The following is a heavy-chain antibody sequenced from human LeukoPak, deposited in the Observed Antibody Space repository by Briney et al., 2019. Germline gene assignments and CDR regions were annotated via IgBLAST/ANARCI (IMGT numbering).Heavy chain of an antibody. CDR1: GGTFSSYA. V-gene: IGHV1-69*13. J-gene: IGHJ4*02. CDR3: ARSAVLRYFDWLFGY. CDR2: IFPIFGTA. Sequence: SVNVSCKASGGTFSSYAICWVRQPPGQGLEWMGVIFPIFGTANYEQKFQGRVTITADESTSTAYMELSSLRSKDTAVYYCARSAVLRYFDWLFGYWGQGTLVTVSS. D-gene: IGHD3-9*01.